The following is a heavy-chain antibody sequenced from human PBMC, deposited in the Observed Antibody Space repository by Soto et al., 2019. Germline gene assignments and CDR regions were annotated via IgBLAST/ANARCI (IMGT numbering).Heavy chain of an antibody. Sequence: GGSLRLSCAASGFTFSSYAMSWVRQAPGKGLEWVSAISGSGGSTYYADSVKGRFTISRDNSKNTLYLQMNSLRAEDTAVYYCAISPGSPKWELLRLYFDYWGQGTLVTVSS. CDR3: AISPGSPKWELLRLYFDY. CDR2: ISGSGGST. CDR1: GFTFSSYA. D-gene: IGHD1-26*01. V-gene: IGHV3-23*01. J-gene: IGHJ4*02.